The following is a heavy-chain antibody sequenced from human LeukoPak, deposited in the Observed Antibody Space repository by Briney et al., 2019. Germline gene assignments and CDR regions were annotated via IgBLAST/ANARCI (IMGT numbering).Heavy chain of an antibody. CDR2: IRYDGSNK. CDR3: ARGGYSRADY. D-gene: IGHD6-13*01. Sequence: PGGSLRLSCAASGFTFSTYGMHWVRQAPGKGLEWVAFIRYDGSNKYYADSVKGRFTISRDNSKNTLYLQMNSLRAEDTAVYYCARGGYSRADYWGQGTLVTVSS. J-gene: IGHJ4*02. CDR1: GFTFSTYG. V-gene: IGHV3-30*02.